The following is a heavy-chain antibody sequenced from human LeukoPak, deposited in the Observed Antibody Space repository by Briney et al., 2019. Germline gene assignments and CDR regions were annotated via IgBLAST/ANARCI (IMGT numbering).Heavy chain of an antibody. V-gene: IGHV5-51*01. J-gene: IGHJ4*02. Sequence: GESLKISCKGSGYSFTNYWIGWVRQMPGKGLEWMGIIYPGDSDTRYSPSFQGQVTISADKSINTASLQWSSLKASDTAMYYCARLHLTASLAAVYFDYWGQGTLVTLSS. CDR3: ARLHLTASLAAVYFDY. CDR1: GYSFTNYW. D-gene: IGHD2-21*02. CDR2: IYPGDSDT.